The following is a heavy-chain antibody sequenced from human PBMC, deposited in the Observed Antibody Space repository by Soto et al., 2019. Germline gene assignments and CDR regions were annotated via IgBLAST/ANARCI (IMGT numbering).Heavy chain of an antibody. D-gene: IGHD3-3*02. Sequence: EGRLVESGGGLVEPGGSLRLSCAASGFNFNIAWMNWIRQAPGKGLEWLGRIKSKGGGETTDYAAFVKGRFTISRDDSKKTLYLQMNSLESEDTAVYYCTRVLALPPNDAFDIWGQGTMVTVSS. CDR2: IKSKGGGETT. CDR1: GFNFNIAW. CDR3: TRVLALPPNDAFDI. J-gene: IGHJ3*02. V-gene: IGHV3-15*01.